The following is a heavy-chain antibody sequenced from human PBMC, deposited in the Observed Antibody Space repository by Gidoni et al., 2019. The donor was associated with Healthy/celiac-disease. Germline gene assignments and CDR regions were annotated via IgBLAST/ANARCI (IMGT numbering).Heavy chain of an antibody. CDR2: VSWNSGSI. Sequence: EVQLAESGGGLVQPGRSLRLCCAASGLTFDVYAMHWVRQSPGKGLDCVSGVSWNSGSIGYADSVKGRFTISRDNAKNSLYLQMNNLRVEDTALYYCARDFFLRSSGYPYYFDYWGQGTLVTVSS. J-gene: IGHJ4*02. D-gene: IGHD3-22*01. CDR1: GLTFDVYA. CDR3: ARDFFLRSSGYPYYFDY. V-gene: IGHV3-9*01.